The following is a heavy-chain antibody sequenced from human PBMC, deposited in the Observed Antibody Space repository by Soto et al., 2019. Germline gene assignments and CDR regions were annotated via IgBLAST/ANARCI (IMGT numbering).Heavy chain of an antibody. D-gene: IGHD2-2*01. V-gene: IGHV1-18*01. CDR3: ARAMYCSSTSCYGNFDYYYYYMDV. CDR1: GYTFTSYG. Sequence: ASVKVSCKASGYTFTSYGISWVRQAPGQGLEWMGWISAYNGNTNYAQKLQGRVTMTTDTSTSTAYMELSSLRSDDTAVYYCARAMYCSSTSCYGNFDYYYYYMDVWGKGTTVTVSS. J-gene: IGHJ6*03. CDR2: ISAYNGNT.